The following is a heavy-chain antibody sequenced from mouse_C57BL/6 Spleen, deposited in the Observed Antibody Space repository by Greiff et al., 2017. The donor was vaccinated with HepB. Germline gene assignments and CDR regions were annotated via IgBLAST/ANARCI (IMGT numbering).Heavy chain of an antibody. D-gene: IGHD4-1*01. CDR2: INPYNGGT. J-gene: IGHJ3*01. CDR3: ARSGTGVAY. V-gene: IGHV1-19*01. CDR1: GYTFTDYY. Sequence: SGPVLVKPGASVKMSCKASGYTFTDYYMNWVKQSHGKSLEWIGVINPYNGGTSYNQKFKGKATLTVDKSSSTAYMELNSLTSEDSAVYYCARSGTGVAYWGQGTLVTVSA.